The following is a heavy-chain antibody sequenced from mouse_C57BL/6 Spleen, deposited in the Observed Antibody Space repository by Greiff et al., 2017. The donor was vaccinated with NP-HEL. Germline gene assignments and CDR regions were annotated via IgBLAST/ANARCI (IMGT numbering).Heavy chain of an antibody. CDR2: IHPNSGST. CDR1: GYTFTSYW. D-gene: IGHD2-10*01. Sequence: QVQLQQPGAELVKPGASVKLSCKASGYTFTSYWMHWVKQRPGQGLEWIGMIHPNSGSTNYNEKFKSKATLTVDKSSSTAYMQLSSLTSEDSAVYYCARSPPMGPWFAYWGQGTLVTVSA. J-gene: IGHJ3*01. CDR3: ARSPPMGPWFAY. V-gene: IGHV1-64*01.